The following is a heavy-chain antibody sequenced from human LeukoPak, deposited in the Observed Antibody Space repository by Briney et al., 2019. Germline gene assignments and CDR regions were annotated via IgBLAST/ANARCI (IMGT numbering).Heavy chain of an antibody. D-gene: IGHD4-23*01. CDR1: GGSISSGGYY. J-gene: IGHJ6*03. CDR2: IYYSGST. Sequence: SETLSLTCTVSGGSISSGGYYWSWIRQHPGKGLEWIGYIYYSGSTYYNPSLKSRVTISVDTSKNQFSLKLSSVTAADTAVYYCARVPRWNSYYYYYMDVWGKGTTVTVSS. V-gene: IGHV4-31*03. CDR3: ARVPRWNSYYYYYMDV.